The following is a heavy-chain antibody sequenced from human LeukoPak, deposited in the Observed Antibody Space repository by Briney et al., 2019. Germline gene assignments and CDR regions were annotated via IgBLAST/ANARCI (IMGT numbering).Heavy chain of an antibody. V-gene: IGHV3-15*01. Sequence: PGGSLRLSCAASGFTFSNAWMSWVRQAPGKGLEWVGRIKSKTDGWTTDYAAPVKGRFTISRDDSKNTLYLQMNSLKTEDTAVYYCTTGMMYWYSSGWALDYWGQGTLVTVSS. CDR1: GFTFSNAW. CDR2: IKSKTDGWTT. J-gene: IGHJ4*02. D-gene: IGHD6-19*01. CDR3: TTGMMYWYSSGWALDY.